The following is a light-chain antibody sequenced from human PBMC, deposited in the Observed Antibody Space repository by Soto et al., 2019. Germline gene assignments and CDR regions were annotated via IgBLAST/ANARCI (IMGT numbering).Light chain of an antibody. Sequence: DIQMTQSPSSLSASVGDRVTITCRASQGIRNDLGRYQQKPGKDTKRLIYAASSLQRGVPSRFSGSGSGTGVTRTISILQPEDFETYYCLQHNSYPYTFGQGTKLEIK. CDR3: LQHNSYPYT. CDR2: AAS. V-gene: IGKV1-17*01. J-gene: IGKJ2*01. CDR1: QGIRND.